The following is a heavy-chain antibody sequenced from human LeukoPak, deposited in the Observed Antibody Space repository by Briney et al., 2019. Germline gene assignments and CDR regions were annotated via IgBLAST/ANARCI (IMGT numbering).Heavy chain of an antibody. CDR2: IYYSGST. CDR1: GGSISSTSYY. V-gene: IGHV4-39*07. Sequence: SETLFLTCTVSGGSISSTSYYWGWIRQPPGKGLEWIGSIYYSGSTYYNPSLRSRVTISLDTSKNQFSLKLSSVTAADTAVYYCARDILTGSQSRFQHWGQGTLVTVSS. CDR3: ARDILTGSQSRFQH. D-gene: IGHD3-9*01. J-gene: IGHJ1*01.